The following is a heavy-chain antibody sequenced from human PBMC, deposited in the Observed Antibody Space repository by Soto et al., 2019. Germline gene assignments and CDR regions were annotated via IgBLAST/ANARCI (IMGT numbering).Heavy chain of an antibody. V-gene: IGHV3-30*18. CDR2: ISYDGSNE. CDR3: AKVAVVGATTKYYYYYGMDV. J-gene: IGHJ6*02. CDR1: GFTFSSYG. Sequence: QVQLVESGGGVVQPGRSLRLSCAASGFTFSSYGTHWVRQAPGKGLEWVAVISYDGSNEHYADSVKGRFTISRDNSKNTLYLQMNSLRAEDTAVFYCAKVAVVGATTKYYYYYGMDVWGQGTTVTVSS. D-gene: IGHD1-26*01.